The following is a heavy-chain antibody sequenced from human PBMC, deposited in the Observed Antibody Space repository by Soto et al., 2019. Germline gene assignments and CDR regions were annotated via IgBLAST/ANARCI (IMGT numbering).Heavy chain of an antibody. CDR2: ISYDGSNK. Sequence: QVQLVESGVGVVQPGRSLRLSCAASGFTFSSCAMHWVRQAPGKGLEWVALISYDGSNKYYADSVKGRFTISRDNSKNTLYLQMISLRAEDTAVYYCARDKRDLRFLEWSYYFDYWGQGTLVTVSS. D-gene: IGHD3-3*01. CDR3: ARDKRDLRFLEWSYYFDY. J-gene: IGHJ4*02. CDR1: GFTFSSCA. V-gene: IGHV3-30-3*01.